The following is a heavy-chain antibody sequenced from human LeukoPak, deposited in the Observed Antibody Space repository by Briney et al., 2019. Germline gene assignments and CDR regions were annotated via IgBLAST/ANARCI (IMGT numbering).Heavy chain of an antibody. CDR3: ASWGYNVRDGFDI. CDR1: GGSISIYY. V-gene: IGHV4-59*08. CDR2: IQKSGST. Sequence: SETLSLTCTVSGGSISIYYWSWIRQPPGKGLEWIGYIQKSGSTNYNPSLKSRVTMSVDTSKNQFSLNLNSVTAADTAVYYCASWGYNVRDGFDIWGQGTMVTVSS. J-gene: IGHJ3*02. D-gene: IGHD5-18*01.